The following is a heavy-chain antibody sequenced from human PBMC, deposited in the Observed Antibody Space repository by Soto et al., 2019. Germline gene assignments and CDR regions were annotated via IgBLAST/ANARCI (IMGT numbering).Heavy chain of an antibody. Sequence: ASVKFSCKASGYTFINYAMHWVRQAPGQRPEWMGWIDAGNGDTKYSQKFQGRVTITRDTSASTGYMELSSLRPEDTAAYYCARDGLGQVGLYFDYWGQGTLVTVSS. J-gene: IGHJ4*02. D-gene: IGHD3-10*01. CDR3: ARDGLGQVGLYFDY. CDR2: IDAGNGDT. CDR1: GYTFINYA. V-gene: IGHV1-3*01.